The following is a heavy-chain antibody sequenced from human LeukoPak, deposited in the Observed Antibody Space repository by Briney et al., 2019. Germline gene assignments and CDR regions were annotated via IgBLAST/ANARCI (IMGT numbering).Heavy chain of an antibody. V-gene: IGHV3-23*01. J-gene: IGHJ3*01. CDR3: AKARMVVVPPADALDV. D-gene: IGHD3-22*01. CDR2: ISGSGART. Sequence: PGGSLRLSCAASGFTFSSYAMNWVRQAPGKGLEWVSSISGSGARTDYADSVKGRFTISRDNSKNTLHLQMNSLRAEDTAVYYCAKARMVVVPPADALDVWGQGTLVTVSS. CDR1: GFTFSSYA.